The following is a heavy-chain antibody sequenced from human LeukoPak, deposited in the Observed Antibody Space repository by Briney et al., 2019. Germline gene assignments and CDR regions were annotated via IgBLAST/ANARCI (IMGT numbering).Heavy chain of an antibody. CDR2: INPSGGST. V-gene: IGHV1-46*01. CDR1: GYTFTSYY. Sequence: ASVNVSCKASGYTFTSYYMHWVRQAPGQGLEWMGIINPSGGSTSYAQKFQGRVTMTRDTSTSTVYMELSSLRSEDTAVYYCARDHFEYSRYYDFDYWGQGTLVTVSS. CDR3: ARDHFEYSRYYDFDY. J-gene: IGHJ4*02. D-gene: IGHD6-6*01.